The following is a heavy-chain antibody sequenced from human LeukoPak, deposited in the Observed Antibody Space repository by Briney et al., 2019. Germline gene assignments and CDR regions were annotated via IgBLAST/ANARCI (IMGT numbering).Heavy chain of an antibody. CDR1: GYTFTSYG. CDR3: ARSYIGGSNWFDP. V-gene: IGHV1-8*02. Sequence: ASVKVSCKASGYTFTSYGISWVRQAPGQGLEWMGWMNPNSGNTGYAPKFQGRVTMTRNTSISTAYMELSSLRSEDTAVYYCARSYIGGSNWFDPWGQGTLVTVSS. J-gene: IGHJ5*02. D-gene: IGHD3-10*01. CDR2: MNPNSGNT.